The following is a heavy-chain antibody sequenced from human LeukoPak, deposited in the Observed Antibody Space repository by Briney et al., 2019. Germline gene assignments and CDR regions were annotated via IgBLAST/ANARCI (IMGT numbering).Heavy chain of an antibody. CDR2: INPDSGGT. CDR3: AGKGAYSSSSFDY. D-gene: IGHD6-6*01. J-gene: IGHJ4*02. CDR1: GYTFIGYS. V-gene: IGHV1-2*02. Sequence: GASVKASCKASGYTFIGYSMHWVRQAPGQGLEWMGWINPDSGGTNYAQKFQGRVTVTRDTSISTVYMELSRLRSDDTAVYYCAGKGAYSSSSFDYWGQGTLVTVSS.